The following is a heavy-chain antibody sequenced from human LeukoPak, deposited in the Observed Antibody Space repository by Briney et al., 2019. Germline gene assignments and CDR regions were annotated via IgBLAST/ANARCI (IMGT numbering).Heavy chain of an antibody. CDR3: AGDRNSDWYSPLDY. CDR2: ITATGDTA. CDR1: GFTFAKCA. J-gene: IGHJ4*02. Sequence: GGSLRLSCVASGFTFAKCAISWIRQAPGKGLEWVAIITATGDTAYYADSVKGRFTISRDNSRNTVYMQMDSLRAEDTAIYYCAGDRNSDWYSPLDYWGQGSQVTVPP. V-gene: IGHV3-23*01. D-gene: IGHD6-19*01.